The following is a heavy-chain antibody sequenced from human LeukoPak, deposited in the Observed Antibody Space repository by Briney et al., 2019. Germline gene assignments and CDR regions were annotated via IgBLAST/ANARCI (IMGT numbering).Heavy chain of an antibody. CDR1: GGSISSYY. V-gene: IGHV4-59*01. D-gene: IGHD5-18*01. CDR3: ARGGYSYGGYFDY. J-gene: IGHJ4*02. CDR2: IYYSGST. Sequence: SETLSLTCTVSGGSISSYYWSWIRQPPGKGLEWIGYIYYSGSTNYNPSLKSRVTISVDTSKNQFSLKLSSVTAADTAVYYCARGGYSYGGYFDYWGQGTLVTISS.